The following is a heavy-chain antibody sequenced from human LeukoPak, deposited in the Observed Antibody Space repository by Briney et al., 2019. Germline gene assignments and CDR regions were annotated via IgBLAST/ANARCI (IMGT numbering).Heavy chain of an antibody. D-gene: IGHD5-18*01. J-gene: IGHJ3*02. CDR2: ISSSSSTI. Sequence: GGSLRLSCAASGFTFSSYEMNWVRQAPGKGLEWVSYISSSSSTIYYADSVKGRFTISRDNAKNSLYLQMNSLRAEDTAVYYCARDRGYSYGNDAFDIWGQGTMVTVSS. CDR3: ARDRGYSYGNDAFDI. CDR1: GFTFSSYE. V-gene: IGHV3-48*01.